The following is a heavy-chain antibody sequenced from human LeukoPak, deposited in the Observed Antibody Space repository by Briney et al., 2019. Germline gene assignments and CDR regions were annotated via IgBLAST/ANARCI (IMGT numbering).Heavy chain of an antibody. CDR3: ARHPWGIKVADY. D-gene: IGHD3-16*01. J-gene: IGHJ4*02. CDR2: IYPGDSET. CDR1: GYSFTSNW. V-gene: IGHV5-51*01. Sequence: GESLKISCKGSGYSFTSNWIGWVRQMPGKGLEWMGIIYPGDSETTYSPSFQGQVTISADKSITTAYLQCDSLKASDTAMHYRARHPWGIKVADYWGQGTLVTVSS.